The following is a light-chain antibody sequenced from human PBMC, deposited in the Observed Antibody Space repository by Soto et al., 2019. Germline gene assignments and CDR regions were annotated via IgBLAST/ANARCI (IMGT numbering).Light chain of an antibody. CDR2: AAS. J-gene: IGKJ2*01. Sequence: DIQLTQSPSFLSASVGDRVTITCRASQGISSSLAWFQQKPGKAPKLLIYAASTLQSRVPSRFSGSGSGTDFTLTINSLQPEDFATYYCQQVNTYPQTFGQGTKLEIK. CDR3: QQVNTYPQT. CDR1: QGISSS. V-gene: IGKV1-9*01.